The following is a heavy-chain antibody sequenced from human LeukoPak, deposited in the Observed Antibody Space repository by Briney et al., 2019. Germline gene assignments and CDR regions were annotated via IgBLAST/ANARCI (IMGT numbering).Heavy chain of an antibody. CDR2: IYTSGST. CDR1: GGSISSYY. D-gene: IGHD3-9*01. Sequence: SETLSLTCTVSGGSISSYYWSWIRQPAGKGLEWIGRIYTSGSTNYNPSLKSRVTISVDTSKNQFSLKLSSVTAADTAVYYCARDAPYYDILTGYDAFDIWGQGTMVTVSS. J-gene: IGHJ3*02. CDR3: ARDAPYYDILTGYDAFDI. V-gene: IGHV4-4*07.